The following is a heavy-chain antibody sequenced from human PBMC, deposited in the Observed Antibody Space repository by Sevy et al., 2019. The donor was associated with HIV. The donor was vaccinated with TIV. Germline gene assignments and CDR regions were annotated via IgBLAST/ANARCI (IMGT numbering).Heavy chain of an antibody. CDR1: GGSVSSGSYY. Sequence: SETLSLTCTVSGGSVSSGSYYWSWIRQPPGKGLEWIGYIYYSGSTNYNPSLKSRVTISVDTSKNQFSLKLSSVTAADTALYYCARDFYGSGSYYFPDYYYYGMDVWGQGTTVTVSS. V-gene: IGHV4-61*01. CDR3: ARDFYGSGSYYFPDYYYYGMDV. D-gene: IGHD3-10*01. J-gene: IGHJ6*02. CDR2: IYYSGST.